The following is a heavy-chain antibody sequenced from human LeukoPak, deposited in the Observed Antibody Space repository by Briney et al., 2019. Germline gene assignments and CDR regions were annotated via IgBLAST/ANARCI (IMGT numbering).Heavy chain of an antibody. Sequence: PGGSLRLSCAASGFTFSSYAMHRVRQAPGKGLEYVSAISSNGGSTYYADSVKGRFTISRDNSKNTLYLQMGSRRAEDMAVYYCPRRRSRYYSAYWGQGTLPTPPS. V-gene: IGHV3-64*02. CDR2: ISSNGGST. J-gene: IGHJ4*02. D-gene: IGHD3-10*01. CDR1: GFTFSSYA. CDR3: PRRRSRYYSAY.